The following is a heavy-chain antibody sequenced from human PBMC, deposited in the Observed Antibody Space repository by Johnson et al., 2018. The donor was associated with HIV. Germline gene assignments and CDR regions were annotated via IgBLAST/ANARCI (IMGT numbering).Heavy chain of an antibody. J-gene: IGHJ3*02. CDR1: GFTFSDYN. CDR2: ISRSGTTI. Sequence: QVQLVESGGGLVKPGGSLRLSCATSGFTFSDYNMNWIRQAPGKGLEWISYISRSGTTIYYADSVKGRFTISGDNAKSSLSLQMNSLRAEDTAVYYCASLLYYYDSSGYLRDIWGQGTMVTVSS. D-gene: IGHD3-22*01. CDR3: ASLLYYYDSSGYLRDI. V-gene: IGHV3-11*04.